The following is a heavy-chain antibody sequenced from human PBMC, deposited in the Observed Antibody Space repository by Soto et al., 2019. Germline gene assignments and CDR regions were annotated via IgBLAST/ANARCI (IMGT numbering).Heavy chain of an antibody. Sequence: QLQLQESGSGLVRPSQTXXXTCAVSGXXXXXXXXSXTWIRQPXXXXXEWIGNIYDSGRTSYNPSLKRRVTISVDRSRNQFSLKLTSVTAADTAVYFCARGSSSYYDYGMDVWGQGTTVTVSS. CDR1: GXXXXXXXXS. D-gene: IGHD6-6*01. V-gene: IGHV4-30-2*01. J-gene: IGHJ6*02. CDR2: IYDSGRT. CDR3: ARGSSSYYDYGMDV.